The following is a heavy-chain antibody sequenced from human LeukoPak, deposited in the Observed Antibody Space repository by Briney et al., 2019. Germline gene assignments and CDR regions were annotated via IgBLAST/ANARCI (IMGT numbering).Heavy chain of an antibody. CDR3: ARDSRYYGSENWFDP. CDR1: GFTFSSYW. V-gene: IGHV3-7*01. CDR2: IKQDGSEK. J-gene: IGHJ5*02. Sequence: GGSLRLSCAASGFTFSSYWMSWVRQAPGKGLEWVANIKQDGSEKYYVDSVKGRFTISRDNAKNSLYLQMNSLRAEDTAVYYCARDSRYYGSENWFDPRGQGTLVTVSS. D-gene: IGHD3-10*01.